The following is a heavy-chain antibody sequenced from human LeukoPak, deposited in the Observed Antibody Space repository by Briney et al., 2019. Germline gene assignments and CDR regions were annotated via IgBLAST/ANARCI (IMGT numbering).Heavy chain of an antibody. D-gene: IGHD5-18*01. CDR1: GDSVSTSSAT. V-gene: IGHV6-1*01. CDR2: TYFRSKWYN. J-gene: IGHJ4*02. CDR3: ARGDTDVVGKYYFDS. Sequence: SQTLSLTCAISGDSVSTSSATWNWIRQSPSRGLEWLGRTYFRSKWYNDYALSVKGRITFKSDTSKNQFSLHLDSVTPEDAAIYYCARGDTDVVGKYYFDSWGQGTLVTASS.